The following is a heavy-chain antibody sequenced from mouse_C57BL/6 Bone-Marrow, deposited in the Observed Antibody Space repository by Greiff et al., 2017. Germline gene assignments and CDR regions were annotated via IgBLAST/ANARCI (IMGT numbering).Heavy chain of an antibody. CDR1: GFNIKDDY. J-gene: IGHJ2*01. Sequence: VQLKESGAELVRPGASVKLSCTASGFNIKDDYIHWVKQRPEQGLEWIGWIDPEIGDTEYASKFQGKATITSDTSSNTAYLQLSSLTSEDTAVYYCSSCEGNYFDFWGQGTPLTVAS. CDR3: SSCEGNYFDF. V-gene: IGHV14-4*01. CDR2: IDPEIGDT. D-gene: IGHD3-1*01.